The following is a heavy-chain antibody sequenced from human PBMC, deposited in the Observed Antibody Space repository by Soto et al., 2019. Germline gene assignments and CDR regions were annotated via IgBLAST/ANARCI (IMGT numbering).Heavy chain of an antibody. J-gene: IGHJ5*01. CDR2: IYPGDSDT. V-gene: IGHV5-51*01. CDR3: ERGYCNATICAHWFDS. CDR1: GYSFGSYG. Sequence: GESLKISFQVSGYSFGSYGISCVRQMPGKGLEWMGIIYPGDSDTRYSPSFQGQVTISVEKSINTDYLQWSSLKASDNAMYYCERGYCNATICAHWFDSWGQGTLVTVYS. D-gene: IGHD2-2*01.